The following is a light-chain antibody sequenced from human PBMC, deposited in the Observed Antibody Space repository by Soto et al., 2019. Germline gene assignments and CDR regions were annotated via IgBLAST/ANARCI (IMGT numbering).Light chain of an antibody. CDR3: QQYSNWPYT. CDR2: GAS. J-gene: IGKJ2*01. V-gene: IGKV3-15*01. CDR1: QSVSSK. Sequence: EIVMTQSPATLSLSPGERVTLSCRASQSVSSKLAWYQQKPGQAPRLLIYGASIRATDIPARFRGSGSGTEFTLTISRLQSEDFAIFYCQQYSNWPYTFGQGTKLEIK.